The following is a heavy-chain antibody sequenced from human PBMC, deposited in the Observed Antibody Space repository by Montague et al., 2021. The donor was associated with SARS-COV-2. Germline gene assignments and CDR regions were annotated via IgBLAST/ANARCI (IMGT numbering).Heavy chain of an antibody. CDR2: IHHGGST. J-gene: IGHJ6*03. D-gene: IGHD3-10*01. V-gene: IGHV4-34*01. Sequence: SETLSLTCAVHGGSFSTYSWNWIRQPPGKGLEWIGEIHHGGSTNYNPSLTSRLTISADTSKNQFSLKLTSVAAADTAVYYCARLRDGVVPSPILGVGPYYSYSHMDVWGRGTTATVSS. CDR1: GGSFSTYS. CDR3: ARLRDGVVPSPILGVGPYYSYSHMDV.